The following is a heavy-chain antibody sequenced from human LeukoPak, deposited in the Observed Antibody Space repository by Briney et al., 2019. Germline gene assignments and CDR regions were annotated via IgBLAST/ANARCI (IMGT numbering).Heavy chain of an antibody. CDR1: GASLYRGRYY. CDR2: IHYSGTT. D-gene: IGHD4-11*01. J-gene: IGHJ5*02. CDR3: ARGTPYNP. V-gene: IGHV4-39*07. Sequence: PSETLSLTCTVSGASLYRGRYYWGWIRQAPGKGLEWIGSIHYSGTTYYNPSLTSRVTISIDTSNNQFSLKLSSVTAADTAVYYCARGTPYNPWGQGTLVTVSS.